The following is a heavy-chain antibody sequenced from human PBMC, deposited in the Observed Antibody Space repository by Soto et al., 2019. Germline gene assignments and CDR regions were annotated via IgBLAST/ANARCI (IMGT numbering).Heavy chain of an antibody. V-gene: IGHV4-4*02. CDR1: GTSVSGANW. CDR2: IHSSGNT. D-gene: IGHD3-22*01. CDR3: ARTGPYSSGNN. Sequence: QVQLQESGPGLVDPLGALSLTCAVSGTSVSGANWWGWVRQPPGKGLEWIGEIHSSGNTDYNPSLKSRVTISRDMSKNEFSLKLTSVTAADTDVYYCARTGPYSSGNNWGQGTLVTVSS. J-gene: IGHJ4*02.